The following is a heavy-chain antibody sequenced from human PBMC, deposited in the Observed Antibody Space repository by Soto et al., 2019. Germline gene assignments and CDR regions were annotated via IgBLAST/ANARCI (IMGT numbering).Heavy chain of an antibody. D-gene: IGHD3-16*02. J-gene: IGHJ4*02. Sequence: SETLSLTCTVSGGSISSGGYYWSWIRQHPGKGLEWIGYIYYSGGTYYNPSLKSRVTISVDTSKNQFSLKLSSVTAADTAVYYCARLNYEYVWGSYRQDFDYCGQGTLVTVSS. CDR1: GGSISSGGYY. V-gene: IGHV4-31*03. CDR3: ARLNYEYVWGSYRQDFDY. CDR2: IYYSGGT.